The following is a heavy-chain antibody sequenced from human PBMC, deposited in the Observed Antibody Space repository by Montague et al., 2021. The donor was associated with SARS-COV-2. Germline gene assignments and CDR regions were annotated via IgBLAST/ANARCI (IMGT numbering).Heavy chain of an antibody. D-gene: IGHD3-3*01. CDR3: ARDPSTIFGVVTLP. Sequence: SLRLSCAASGFTFSSYSMNWVRQAPGKGLEWVSSISSSSSYIYYADSVKGRFTISRDNAKNSLYLQMNSLRAEDTAVCYCARDPSTIFGVVTLPWGQGTLVTVSS. CDR2: ISSSSSYI. J-gene: IGHJ5*02. V-gene: IGHV3-21*01. CDR1: GFTFSSYS.